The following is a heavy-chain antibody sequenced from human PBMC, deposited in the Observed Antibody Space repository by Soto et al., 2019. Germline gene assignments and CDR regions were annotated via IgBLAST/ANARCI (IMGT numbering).Heavy chain of an antibody. V-gene: IGHV3-72*01. CDR1: GLIFSDYH. D-gene: IGHD6-19*01. CDR3: GMLGGWSGGSSGMDV. Sequence: EVQLVESGGGLVQPGGSLRLSCAASGLIFSDYHMDWVRQAPGKGLEWVGRIRRKANSYTTEYAASVKGRFTISRDDSKNSLYLPMNSLKSEDTAVYYCGMLGGWSGGSSGMDVWGQGTTVTVSS. CDR2: IRRKANSYTT. J-gene: IGHJ6*02.